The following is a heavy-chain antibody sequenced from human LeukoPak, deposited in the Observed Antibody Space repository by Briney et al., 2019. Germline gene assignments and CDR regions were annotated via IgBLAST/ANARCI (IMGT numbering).Heavy chain of an antibody. CDR3: AKGRLGTYCRLDY. J-gene: IGHJ4*02. CDR1: GFTVSTNY. Sequence: GALRLSCAASGFTVSTNYMSWVRQGPGKGLEWVSVIYSDGSKYYANSVKGRFTISRDNSKNTLDLQMNSLKAEDTAVYYCAKGRLGTYCRLDYWGQGTLVTVSS. V-gene: IGHV3-53*01. CDR2: IYSDGSK. D-gene: IGHD1-26*01.